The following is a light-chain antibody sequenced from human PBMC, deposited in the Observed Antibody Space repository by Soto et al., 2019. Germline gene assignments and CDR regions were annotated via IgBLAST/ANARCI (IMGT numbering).Light chain of an antibody. J-gene: IGLJ3*02. CDR2: LEGSGSY. V-gene: IGLV4-60*03. CDR3: ETWDSNTHV. Sequence: QSVLTQSSSASASLGSSVKLTYTLSSGHSSYIIAWHQQQPGKAPRYWMKLEGSGSYKKGSGVPDRFSGSSSVADRYLTISNLQSDYEADYYCETWDSNTHVFGGGTKLTVL. CDR1: SGHSSYI.